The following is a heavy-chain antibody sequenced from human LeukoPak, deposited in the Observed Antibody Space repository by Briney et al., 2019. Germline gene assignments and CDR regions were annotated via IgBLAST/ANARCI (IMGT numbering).Heavy chain of an antibody. CDR1: GFTFSKHG. J-gene: IGHJ4*02. D-gene: IGHD3-3*01. CDR3: ARDRAWNYFDY. V-gene: IGHV3-30*03. CDR2: ISNDGSRK. Sequence: GGSLRLSCAPSGFTFSKHGMHWVRQAPGKGLEWVAIISNDGSRKYYAHSVEGRFTISRDNSKNTLYLQMDSLRAEDTAVYYCARDRAWNYFDYWGQGTLVTVSS.